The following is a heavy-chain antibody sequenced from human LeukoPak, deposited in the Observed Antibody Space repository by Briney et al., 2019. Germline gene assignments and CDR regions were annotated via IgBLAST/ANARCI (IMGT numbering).Heavy chain of an antibody. Sequence: GGSLRLSCAASGFTFSNYAMHWVRQAPGKGLEWVAVISYDGSSESYPDSVKGRFTISRDNSKNTLYLQMNSLRAEDTAVYYCAKDPRRVARNPLGDDYWGQGTLVTVSS. V-gene: IGHV3-30-3*01. CDR3: AKDPRRVARNPLGDDY. CDR1: GFTFSNYA. CDR2: ISYDGSSE. J-gene: IGHJ4*02. D-gene: IGHD3-16*01.